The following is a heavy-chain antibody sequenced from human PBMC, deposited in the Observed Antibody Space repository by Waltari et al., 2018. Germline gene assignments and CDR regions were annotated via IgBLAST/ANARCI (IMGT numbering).Heavy chain of an antibody. J-gene: IGHJ5*02. CDR1: GFTFSNYW. V-gene: IGHV3-7*01. Sequence: EVQLVESGGGLVQPGGSLRLSCAASGFTFSNYWMDWVRQAPGKVLEWVANIKQDGSEGHYVDSVKGRVTISRDNAQNLLYLQINSLRDEDTAVYYCSVSLNHWGQGTLVTVSS. CDR2: IKQDGSEG. CDR3: SVSLNH.